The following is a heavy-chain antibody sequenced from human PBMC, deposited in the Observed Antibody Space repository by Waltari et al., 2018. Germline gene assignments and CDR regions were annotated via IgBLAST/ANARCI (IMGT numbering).Heavy chain of an antibody. CDR1: GFTFSSYA. CDR2: ISYDGSNK. V-gene: IGHV3-30-3*01. Sequence: QVQLVESGGGVVQPGRSLHLSCAASGFTFSSYAIHWVRQAPGKGLEWVAVISYDGSNKSFADSVKGRFTISRDNSKNTLYLQMNSLRAEDTAVYYCARGEYSSSSTFDYWGQGTLVTVSS. D-gene: IGHD6-6*01. CDR3: ARGEYSSSSTFDY. J-gene: IGHJ4*02.